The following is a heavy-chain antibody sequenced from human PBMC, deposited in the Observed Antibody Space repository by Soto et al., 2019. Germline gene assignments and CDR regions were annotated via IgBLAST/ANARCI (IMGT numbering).Heavy chain of an antibody. D-gene: IGHD4-17*01. CDR1: EYTFSHYG. CDR2: IYPGDSEA. Sequence: EVQLVQSGAEVKKPGASLKISCKGSEYTFSHYGIGWVRQMPGKGLEWMGIIYPGDSEATEHPSFQGQVTMSVDKSNSTAFLHWSSLKASDAAMYYCASDYGDRVFDHWGQGTLVTVSS. J-gene: IGHJ4*02. V-gene: IGHV5-51*03. CDR3: ASDYGDRVFDH.